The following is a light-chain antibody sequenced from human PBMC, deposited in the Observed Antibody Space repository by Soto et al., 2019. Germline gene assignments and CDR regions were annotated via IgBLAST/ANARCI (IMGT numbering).Light chain of an antibody. V-gene: IGKV3-20*01. CDR1: QSVSSSY. J-gene: IGKJ1*01. Sequence: EIVLTPSPGTLSLSPGERATLSCRASQSVSSSYLAWYQQKPGQAPRLLVYGASSRAAGIADRFSGSGSGTDFTLTISRLEPEDFAVYYCQQYGSSPRTFGQGTKVEVK. CDR2: GAS. CDR3: QQYGSSPRT.